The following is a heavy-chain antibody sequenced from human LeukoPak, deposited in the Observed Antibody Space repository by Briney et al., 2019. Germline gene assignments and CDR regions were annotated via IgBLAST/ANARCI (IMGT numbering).Heavy chain of an antibody. Sequence: SETLSLTCTVSGASINNYYWSWIRQPAGKGLEWIGRISASGSTNYNPSLKSRVTMSLDTSKNQFSLRLTSVTAADTAVYYCARDGSIAVAGYYFDYWGQGTLVTVSS. J-gene: IGHJ4*02. CDR3: ARDGSIAVAGYYFDY. V-gene: IGHV4-4*07. CDR2: ISASGST. CDR1: GASINNYY. D-gene: IGHD6-19*01.